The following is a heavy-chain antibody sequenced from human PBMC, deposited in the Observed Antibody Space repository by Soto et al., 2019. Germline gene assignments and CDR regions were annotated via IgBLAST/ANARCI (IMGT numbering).Heavy chain of an antibody. D-gene: IGHD2-15*01. V-gene: IGHV1-18*01. CDR2: ISAYNGNT. CDR1: GYTFTSYG. J-gene: IGHJ4*02. CDR3: ARTLGYCSGGSCYPNYFDY. Sequence: QVQLVQSGAEVKKPGASVKVSCKASGYTFTSYGISWVRQAPGQGLEWMGWISAYNGNTNYAQKLQGSVTMTTDASTSTAYMDLRSLRSDDTAVYYCARTLGYCSGGSCYPNYFDYWGQGTLVTVSS.